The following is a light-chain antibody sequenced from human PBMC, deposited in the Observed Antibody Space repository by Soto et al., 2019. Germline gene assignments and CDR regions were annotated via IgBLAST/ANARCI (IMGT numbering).Light chain of an antibody. CDR3: ALYMGSGIWV. Sequence: QTVVTQEPSFSVSPGRTVTLTCGLSSGSVSTSYYPSWYQQTPGQAPRTVIYSTNTRSSGVPDLFSGSILGNKAALTITGAQADDEADYYCALYMGSGIWVFGGGTKLTVL. V-gene: IGLV8-61*01. J-gene: IGLJ3*02. CDR2: STN. CDR1: SGSVSTSYY.